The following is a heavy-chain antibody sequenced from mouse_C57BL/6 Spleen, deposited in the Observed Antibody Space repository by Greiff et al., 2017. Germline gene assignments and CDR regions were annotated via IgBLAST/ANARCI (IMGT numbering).Heavy chain of an antibody. Sequence: VQLQQSGPELVKPGASVKISCKASGYAFSSSWMNWVKPRPGKGLEWIGRIYPGDGDTNYNGKFKGKATLTADKSSSTAYMQLSSLTSEDSAVYFCARSLITTVVRYFDVWGTGTTVTVSS. J-gene: IGHJ1*03. CDR2: IYPGDGDT. D-gene: IGHD1-1*01. CDR1: GYAFSSSW. V-gene: IGHV1-82*01. CDR3: ARSLITTVVRYFDV.